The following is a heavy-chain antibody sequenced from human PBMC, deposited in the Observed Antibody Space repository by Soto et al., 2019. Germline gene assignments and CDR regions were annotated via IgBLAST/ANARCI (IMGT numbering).Heavy chain of an antibody. CDR3: ARGTAYSSSWYGDY. CDR1: GFTFSSYN. Sequence: EVQLMESGGGLVQPGGSLRLSCAASGFTFSSYNMNWVRQAPGKGLEWVSYISTSSSTIYYADSVKGRFTISRDNAKNSLYLQMNRLRDDDTAVYYCARGTAYSSSWYGDYWGQGTLVTVSS. CDR2: ISTSSSTI. D-gene: IGHD6-13*01. J-gene: IGHJ4*02. V-gene: IGHV3-48*02.